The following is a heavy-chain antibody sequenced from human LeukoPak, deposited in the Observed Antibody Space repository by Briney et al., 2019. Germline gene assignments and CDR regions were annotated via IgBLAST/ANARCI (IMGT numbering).Heavy chain of an antibody. CDR1: GFTFSTYA. V-gene: IGHV3-23*01. CDR3: AKVLGFSSTFDI. CDR2: ISGSGGST. J-gene: IGHJ3*02. D-gene: IGHD2-15*01. Sequence: PGGSLRLSCAASGFTFSTYAMSWVRQAPGKGLEWVSAISGSGGSTYYADSVKGRFTISRDNSKNTLYLQMNSLRAEDTAVYYCAKVLGFSSTFDIWGQGTMVTVSS.